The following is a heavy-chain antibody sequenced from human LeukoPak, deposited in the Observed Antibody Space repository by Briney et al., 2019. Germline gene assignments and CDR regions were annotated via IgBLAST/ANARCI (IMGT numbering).Heavy chain of an antibody. Sequence: GGSLRLSCTASRFTFSSYAVHWVRQAPGKGLEWVALISYDGSENYYADSVEGRFTISRDNSKNTLYLQMNSLKPEDTAVYYCVRDALAAAGTYMYFQEWGQGTLVTVSS. J-gene: IGHJ1*01. CDR1: RFTFSSYA. CDR2: ISYDGSEN. D-gene: IGHD6-13*01. CDR3: VRDALAAAGTYMYFQE. V-gene: IGHV3-30*04.